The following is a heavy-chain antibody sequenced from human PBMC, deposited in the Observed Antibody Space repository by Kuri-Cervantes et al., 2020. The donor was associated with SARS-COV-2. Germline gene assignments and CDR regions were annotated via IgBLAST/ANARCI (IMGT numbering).Heavy chain of an antibody. CDR2: ISGSGGST. Sequence: GGSLRLSCAASGFTFSSYAMSWVRQAPGKGLEWVSAISGSGGSTYYADSVKGRFTISRDNSKNTLYLQMNSLRAEDTAVYYCAKDSRIKYNWNSAAPYYFDYWGQGTLVTVSS. CDR3: AKDSRIKYNWNSAAPYYFDY. D-gene: IGHD1-7*01. V-gene: IGHV3-23*01. CDR1: GFTFSSYA. J-gene: IGHJ4*02.